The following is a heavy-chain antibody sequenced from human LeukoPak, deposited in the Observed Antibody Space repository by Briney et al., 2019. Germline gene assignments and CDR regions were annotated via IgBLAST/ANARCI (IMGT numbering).Heavy chain of an antibody. Sequence: PGGSLRLSCAAPGFTFSTYAMHWVRQAPGKGLEYVSSISTNGVTTYYANSVKGRFTISRDNSESTLYLQMGSLRAEDTAVYYCAREGEDFWSGYHLYYFDYWGQGTLVTVSS. J-gene: IGHJ4*02. CDR2: ISTNGVTT. V-gene: IGHV3-64*01. D-gene: IGHD3-3*01. CDR1: GFTFSTYA. CDR3: AREGEDFWSGYHLYYFDY.